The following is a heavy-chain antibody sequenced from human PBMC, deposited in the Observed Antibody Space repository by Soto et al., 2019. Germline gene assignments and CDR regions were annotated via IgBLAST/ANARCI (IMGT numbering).Heavy chain of an antibody. D-gene: IGHD5-12*01. V-gene: IGHV3-33*01. Sequence: QVQLVESGGGVVQPGRSLRLSCAASGFTFSSYGMHWVRQAPGKGLEWVAVIWYDGSNKYYADSVKGRFTISRDNSKNTLYLQMNSLRAEDTALYYCARGGGYSGYDLDYWGQGTLVTVSS. CDR1: GFTFSSYG. CDR2: IWYDGSNK. CDR3: ARGGGYSGYDLDY. J-gene: IGHJ4*02.